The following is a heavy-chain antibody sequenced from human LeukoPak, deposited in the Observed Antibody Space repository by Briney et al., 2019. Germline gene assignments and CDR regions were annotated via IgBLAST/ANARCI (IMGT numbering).Heavy chain of an antibody. V-gene: IGHV1-46*03. CDR2: INPSGGST. D-gene: IGHD2-15*01. Sequence: ASVKVSCKASGYTFTSYGISWVRQAPGQGLEWMGIINPSGGSTSYAQKFQGRVTMTRDTSTSTVYMELSSLRSEDTAVYYCARSPPVVSRWFDPWGQGTLVTVSS. J-gene: IGHJ5*02. CDR1: GYTFTSYG. CDR3: ARSPPVVSRWFDP.